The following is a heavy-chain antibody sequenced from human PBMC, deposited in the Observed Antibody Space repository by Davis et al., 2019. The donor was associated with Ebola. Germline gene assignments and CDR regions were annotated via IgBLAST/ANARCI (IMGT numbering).Heavy chain of an antibody. CDR3: ARGGDYVPYYYGMDV. J-gene: IGHJ6*02. V-gene: IGHV4/OR15-8*01. CDR2: IYHSGST. CDR1: GFTFSNAW. Sequence: ESLKISCAASGFTFSNAWMSWVRQPPGKGLEWIGEIYHSGSTNYNPSLKSRVTISVDKSKNQFSLKLSSVTAADTAVYYCARGGDYVPYYYGMDVWGQGTTVTVSS. D-gene: IGHD4-17*01.